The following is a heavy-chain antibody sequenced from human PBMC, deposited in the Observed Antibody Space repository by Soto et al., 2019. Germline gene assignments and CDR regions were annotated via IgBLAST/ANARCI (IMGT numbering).Heavy chain of an antibody. V-gene: IGHV3-21*06. CDR1: GFMFSAYT. CDR3: ARGLEVLRFDY. CDR2: ISDDSSYI. D-gene: IGHD5-12*01. J-gene: IGHJ4*02. Sequence: LRLSCAASGFMFSAYTMNWVRQAPGKGLEWLSSISDDSSYIDYADSLRGRFTVSRDNARNSLYLQIDSLGVEDTAVYYCARGLEVLRFDYWGQGTLVTVSS.